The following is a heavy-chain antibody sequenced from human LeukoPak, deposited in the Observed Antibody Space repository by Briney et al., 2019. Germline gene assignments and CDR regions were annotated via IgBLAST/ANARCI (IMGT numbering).Heavy chain of an antibody. CDR2: IYTSGST. Sequence: SETLSLTCTVSGGSISSSSYYWSWIRQPAGKGLEWIGRIYTSGSTNYNPSLKSRVTMSVDTSKNQFSLKLSSVTAADTAVYYCARGLSSSWYWFDPWGQGTLVTVSS. CDR1: GGSISSSSYY. D-gene: IGHD6-13*01. V-gene: IGHV4-61*02. CDR3: ARGLSSSWYWFDP. J-gene: IGHJ5*02.